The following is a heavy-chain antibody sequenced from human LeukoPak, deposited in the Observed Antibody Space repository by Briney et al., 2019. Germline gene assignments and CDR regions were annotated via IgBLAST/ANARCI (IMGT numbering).Heavy chain of an antibody. J-gene: IGHJ4*02. CDR1: GFTFSSYG. CDR2: IGFDGSKI. CDR3: AKDSDTYGNRHFDH. D-gene: IGHD2-8*01. V-gene: IGHV3-30*02. Sequence: GGSLRLSCAASGFTFSSYGIQWVRQAPGKGLEWVAFIGFDGSKIYYADSVKGRFTISRDNSKNTVYLQMNSLRVEDTAVYYCAKDSDTYGNRHFDHWGQGTLVTVSS.